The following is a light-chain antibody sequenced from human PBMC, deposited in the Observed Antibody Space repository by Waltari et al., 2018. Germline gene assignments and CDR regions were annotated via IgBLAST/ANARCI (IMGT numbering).Light chain of an antibody. J-gene: IGLJ3*02. V-gene: IGLV8-61*01. CDR3: ALYMGSGIWV. CDR1: SGSLSTTSY. CDR2: KAN. Sequence: QTVVTQEPSLSVSAGGTVTLTCAVSSGSLSTTSYATWYQQTPGQAPRTLVYKANARSSGVPDRFSGSILGNTAALTITGAQADDESDYYCALYMGSGIWVFGGGTRLTVL.